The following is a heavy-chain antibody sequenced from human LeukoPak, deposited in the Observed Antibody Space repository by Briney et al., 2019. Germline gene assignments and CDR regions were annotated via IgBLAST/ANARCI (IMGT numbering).Heavy chain of an antibody. CDR2: IHEDGSDK. Sequence: GGSLRLSCVVSGFTFSSYWMNWVRQAPGKGLEWVANIHEDGSDKYYVDSVKGRFTISRDNAKNSLYLQMNSLRAEDTAVYYCARVRGYSNYVSYWGQGTLVTVSS. CDR3: ARVRGYSNYVSY. J-gene: IGHJ4*02. D-gene: IGHD4-11*01. V-gene: IGHV3-7*02. CDR1: GFTFSSYW.